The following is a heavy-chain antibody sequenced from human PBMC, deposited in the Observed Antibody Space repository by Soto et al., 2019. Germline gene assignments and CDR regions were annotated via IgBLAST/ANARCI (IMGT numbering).Heavy chain of an antibody. Sequence: PGGSLRLSCAASGFTFNIYGMHWVRQAPDKGLEWVALISYDGSNQYYADSVKGRFTISRDNSKNPLFLQMNSLRADDTAVYYCAKDQASGQGSFDSWGQGTLVTVS. CDR1: GFTFNIYG. V-gene: IGHV3-30*18. CDR3: AKDQASGQGSFDS. J-gene: IGHJ4*02. CDR2: ISYDGSNQ.